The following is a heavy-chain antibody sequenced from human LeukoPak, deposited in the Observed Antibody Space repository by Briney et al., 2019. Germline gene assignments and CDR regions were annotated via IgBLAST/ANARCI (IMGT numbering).Heavy chain of an antibody. CDR2: IYNSGNT. CDR1: GGSISTNY. Sequence: WETLSLTCTVSGGSISTNYWSWIRQPAGKGLEWIGRIYNSGNTNYSPSLESRVTMSADTSKNQFSLKLSSVTASDTAVYYCARGTFDSSGYYLFDYWGQGTLVTVSS. CDR3: ARGTFDSSGYYLFDY. J-gene: IGHJ4*02. D-gene: IGHD3-22*01. V-gene: IGHV4-4*07.